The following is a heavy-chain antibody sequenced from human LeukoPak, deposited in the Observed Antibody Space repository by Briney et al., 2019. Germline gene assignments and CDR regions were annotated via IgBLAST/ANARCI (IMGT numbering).Heavy chain of an antibody. V-gene: IGHV4-59*08. CDR2: IYSSGRT. J-gene: IGHJ4*02. CDR1: GGSFSGYY. CDR3: ARHYPRLAGAFDS. Sequence: SETLSLTCSVSGGSFSGYYLNWIRLSPGKGLEWIAFIYSSGRTSYNPSLQSRVTISVDTSKNQVSLNLNSVTAADTAVYYCARHYPRLAGAFDSWGQGTLVIVPS. D-gene: IGHD3-22*01.